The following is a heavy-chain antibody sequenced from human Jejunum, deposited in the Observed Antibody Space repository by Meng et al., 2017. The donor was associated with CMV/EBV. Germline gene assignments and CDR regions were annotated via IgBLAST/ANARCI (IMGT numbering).Heavy chain of an antibody. Sequence: NWVRQAPGKGLEWLSYISSSGSAVDYADSVRGRFTISRDDAKNSLYLEMNSLRAEDTAVYYCARERLDIEIISPATRHYYYYGMDVWGQGTTVTVSS. CDR2: ISSSGSAV. J-gene: IGHJ6*02. D-gene: IGHD2-2*03. CDR3: ARERLDIEIISPATRHYYYYGMDV. V-gene: IGHV3-48*03.